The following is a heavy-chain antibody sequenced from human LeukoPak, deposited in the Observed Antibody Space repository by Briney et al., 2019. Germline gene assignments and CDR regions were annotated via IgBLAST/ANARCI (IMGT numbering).Heavy chain of an antibody. Sequence: GWSLRLSCAASGFTLSTYGMHWDRQAPGKGLERLAAISSDGSNKFYAGSVKCRFTISRDWSKNTLYLQMNSLRPDDTAVYFCAKPQVTANWYYFHYWGQGTLVTVSS. V-gene: IGHV3-30*18. D-gene: IGHD2-21*02. CDR2: ISSDGSNK. CDR1: GFTLSTYG. CDR3: AKPQVTANWYYFHY. J-gene: IGHJ4*02.